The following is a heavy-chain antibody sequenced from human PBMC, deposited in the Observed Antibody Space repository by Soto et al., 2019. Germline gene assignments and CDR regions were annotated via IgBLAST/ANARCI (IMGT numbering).Heavy chain of an antibody. Sequence: GGSLRLSCAASGFTFSSYAMSWVRQAPGKGLEWVSAISGSGCSTYNADSVKGRFPITRDNSKNTLYLQMNSLSAEGTAVYYCAKSGFTAMVTSYYYYMDVWGKGTTVTVSS. CDR3: AKSGFTAMVTSYYYYMDV. V-gene: IGHV3-23*01. D-gene: IGHD5-18*01. CDR1: GFTFSSYA. CDR2: ISGSGCST. J-gene: IGHJ6*03.